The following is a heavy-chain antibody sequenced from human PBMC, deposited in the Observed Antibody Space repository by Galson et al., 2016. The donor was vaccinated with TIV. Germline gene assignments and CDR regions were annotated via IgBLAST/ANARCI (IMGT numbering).Heavy chain of an antibody. Sequence: SETLSLTCDVYGGSFSGYYWTWIRQSPGKGLEWIGEINHSGSTNYSPSLKSRITMSVDTSKSQFSLKLTSVTAADTAVYYCAREVDSSYGYVDSYFESWGRGILVTVSS. CDR2: INHSGST. J-gene: IGHJ4*02. CDR3: AREVDSSYGYVDSYFES. D-gene: IGHD5-18*01. V-gene: IGHV4-34*10. CDR1: GGSFSGYY.